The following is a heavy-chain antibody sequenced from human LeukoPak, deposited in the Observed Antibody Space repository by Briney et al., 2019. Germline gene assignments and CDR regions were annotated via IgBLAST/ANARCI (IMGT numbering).Heavy chain of an antibody. J-gene: IGHJ6*03. CDR3: TRGSIAYYYMDV. V-gene: IGHV4-59*01. CDR2: IYYSGST. Sequence: TSETLSLTCTVSGGSISSYYWSWIRQPPGKGLEWIGNIYYSGSTNYNPSLKSRVTISVDTSKNQFSLKLSSVTAADTAVYYCTRGSIAYYYMDVWGKGTTVTISS. CDR1: GGSISSYY. D-gene: IGHD3-22*01.